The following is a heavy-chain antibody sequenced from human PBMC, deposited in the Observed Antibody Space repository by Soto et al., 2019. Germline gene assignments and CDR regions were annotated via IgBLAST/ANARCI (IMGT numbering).Heavy chain of an antibody. V-gene: IGHV3-23*01. D-gene: IGHD5-18*01. CDR3: AKKGVQLWLMEDFDY. CDR2: ISGSGGST. J-gene: IGHJ4*02. CDR1: GFTFSSYA. Sequence: PGGSLRLSCAASGFTFSSYAMSWVRQAPGKGLEWVSAISGSGGSTYYADSVKGRFTISRDNSKNTLYLQMNSLRAEDTAVYYCAKKGVQLWLMEDFDYWGQGTLVTVSS.